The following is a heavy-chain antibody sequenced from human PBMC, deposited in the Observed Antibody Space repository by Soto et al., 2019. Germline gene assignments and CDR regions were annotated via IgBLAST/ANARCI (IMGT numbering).Heavy chain of an antibody. V-gene: IGHV6-1*01. CDR2: TYYRSKWFN. CDR3: ARGQYYWDGREVHSGMDV. Sequence: PSQTLSLTCAISGDSVSSNSAAWNWVRQSPSRGLEWLGRTYYRSKWFNDYAVSVKSRVTINPDTSKNQFSLQLNSVTPEDTAMYYCARGQYYWDGREVHSGMDVWGQGTTVTVSS. D-gene: IGHD1-20*01. J-gene: IGHJ6*02. CDR1: GDSVSSNSAA.